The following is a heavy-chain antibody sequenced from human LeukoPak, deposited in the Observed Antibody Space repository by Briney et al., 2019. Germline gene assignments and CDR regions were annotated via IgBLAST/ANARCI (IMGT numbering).Heavy chain of an antibody. CDR3: AGLPHRYFHF. D-gene: IGHD1-14*01. CDR2: IHPGDSDT. J-gene: IGHJ4*02. CDR1: GYSFTNYW. V-gene: IGHV5-51*01. Sequence: PGESLKISGKGSGYSFTNYWIGWVRQMLGQGLGWMGIIHPGDSDTRYSPSFQGQVTISVDKSVTTAYLQWSSLKASNTAMYFCAGLPHRYFHFWGQGTLVTVSS.